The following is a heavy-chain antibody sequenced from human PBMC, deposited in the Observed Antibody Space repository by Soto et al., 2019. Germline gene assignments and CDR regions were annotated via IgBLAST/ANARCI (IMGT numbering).Heavy chain of an antibody. J-gene: IGHJ4*02. CDR3: AMVPDILTAYSLDY. V-gene: IGHV1-3*01. Sequence: ASVKVSCKASGYTFPSYAMHWVRQAPGQRLEWMGWINAGNGNTKYSQKFQGRVTITRDTSASTAYMELSSLRSEDTAVYYCAMVPDILTAYSLDYWGQGTLVTVSS. CDR2: INAGNGNT. CDR1: GYTFPSYA. D-gene: IGHD3-9*01.